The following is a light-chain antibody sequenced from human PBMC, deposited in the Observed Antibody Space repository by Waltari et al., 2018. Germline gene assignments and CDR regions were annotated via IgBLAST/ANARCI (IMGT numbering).Light chain of an antibody. V-gene: IGKV1-5*01. CDR1: QSISSW. CDR3: QQYNSYSLT. Sequence: DIQMTQSPSTLSASVGDRVTITCRASQSISSWLAWYQRKPGKAPKLLIFDASTLESGVPSRFSGSGSGTEFTLTITSLQADDFATYYCQQYNSYSLTFGQGTKLEIK. CDR2: DAS. J-gene: IGKJ2*01.